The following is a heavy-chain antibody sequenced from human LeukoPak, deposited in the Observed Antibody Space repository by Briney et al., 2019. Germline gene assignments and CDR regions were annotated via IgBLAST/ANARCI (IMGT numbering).Heavy chain of an antibody. D-gene: IGHD1-26*01. Sequence: PGGSLRLSCAASGFTFSSYAMSWVRQAPGKGLEWVSAISGSGGSTYYADSVKGRFTISRDNSKNTLYLQMNSLRAEDTAVYYCAKEGPQWEEFQEESYYYYGMDVWGQGTAVTVSS. V-gene: IGHV3-23*01. J-gene: IGHJ6*02. CDR1: GFTFSSYA. CDR2: ISGSGGST. CDR3: AKEGPQWEEFQEESYYYYGMDV.